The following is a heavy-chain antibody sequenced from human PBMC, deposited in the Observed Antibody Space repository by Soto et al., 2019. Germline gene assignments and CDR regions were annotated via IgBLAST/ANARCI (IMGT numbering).Heavy chain of an antibody. Sequence: ASVKVSCKASGYTFTGYYMHWVRQAPGQGLEWMGWINPNSGGTNYAQKFQGWVTMTRDTSISTAYMELSRLRSDDTAVYYCARGDAADIVLMVYAMAYWGQGTLVTVSS. CDR1: GYTFTGYY. CDR2: INPNSGGT. V-gene: IGHV1-2*04. J-gene: IGHJ4*02. CDR3: ARGDAADIVLMVYAMAY. D-gene: IGHD2-8*01.